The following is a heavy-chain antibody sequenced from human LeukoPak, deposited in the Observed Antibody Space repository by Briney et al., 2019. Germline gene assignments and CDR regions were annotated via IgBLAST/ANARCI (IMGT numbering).Heavy chain of an antibody. J-gene: IGHJ3*02. CDR3: ARGAYYDILTLADAFDI. D-gene: IGHD3-9*01. V-gene: IGHV3-30-3*01. Sequence: TGGSLRLSCAASGFTFSSYAMHWVRQAPGKGLEWVAVISYDGSNKYYADSVKGRFTISRDNSRNTLYLQMNSLRAEDTAVYYCARGAYYDILTLADAFDIWGQGTMVTVSS. CDR2: ISYDGSNK. CDR1: GFTFSSYA.